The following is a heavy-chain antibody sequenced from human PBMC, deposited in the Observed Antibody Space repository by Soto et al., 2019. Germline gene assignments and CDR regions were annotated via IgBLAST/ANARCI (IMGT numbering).Heavy chain of an antibody. CDR3: ARDTGDGTFDY. Sequence: ASVKVSCKASGYTFSSYAMHWVRQAPGQRLEWMGWINAGYGNTKSSQKFQDRVTISRDTSASTAYMELTSLRSEDTAVYYCARDTGDGTFDYWGQGALVTVSS. D-gene: IGHD7-27*01. CDR1: GYTFSSYA. CDR2: INAGYGNT. J-gene: IGHJ4*02. V-gene: IGHV1-3*01.